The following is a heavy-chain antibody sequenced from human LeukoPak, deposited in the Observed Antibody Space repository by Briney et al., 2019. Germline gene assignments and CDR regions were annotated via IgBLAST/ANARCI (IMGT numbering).Heavy chain of an antibody. CDR1: GFTFSSYA. J-gene: IGHJ4*02. CDR3: AKVRFLEWLLYGDFDY. D-gene: IGHD3-3*01. Sequence: GGSLRLSCAASGFTFSSYAMSWVRQAPGKGLEWVSAISGSGGSTYYADSVKGRFTISRDNSKNTLYLQMNSLRAEDTAVYYCAKVRFLEWLLYGDFDYWGQGTLVTVSS. V-gene: IGHV3-23*01. CDR2: ISGSGGST.